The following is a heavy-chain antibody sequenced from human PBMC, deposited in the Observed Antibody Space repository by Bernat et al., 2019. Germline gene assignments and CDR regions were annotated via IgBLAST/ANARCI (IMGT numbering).Heavy chain of an antibody. CDR1: GFTFSNAW. D-gene: IGHD6-19*01. Sequence: EVQLVESGGGLVKPGGSLRLSCAASGFTFSNAWMNWVRQAPGKGLEWVGRIKSKTDGGTTDYAAPVKGRFTISGDDSKNTLYLQMNSLKTEDTAVYYCTYRGYSSGWYVIDAFDIWGQGTMVTVSS. V-gene: IGHV3-15*07. CDR3: TYRGYSSGWYVIDAFDI. CDR2: IKSKTDGGTT. J-gene: IGHJ3*02.